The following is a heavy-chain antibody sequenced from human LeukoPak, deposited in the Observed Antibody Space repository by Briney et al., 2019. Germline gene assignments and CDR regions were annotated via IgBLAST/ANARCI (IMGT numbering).Heavy chain of an antibody. CDR2: ISSSTTYI. D-gene: IGHD3-22*01. CDR1: GFTFSSYS. V-gene: IGHV3-21*01. Sequence: GGSLRLSCAASGFTFSSYSMNWVRQAPGKGLEWVSSISSSTTYIYYADSVKGRFTITRDNAKSSLYLQMNSLRAEDTAVYYCARDVVVVTTKVYYYMDVWGKGTTVTISS. CDR3: ARDVVVVTTKVYYYMDV. J-gene: IGHJ6*03.